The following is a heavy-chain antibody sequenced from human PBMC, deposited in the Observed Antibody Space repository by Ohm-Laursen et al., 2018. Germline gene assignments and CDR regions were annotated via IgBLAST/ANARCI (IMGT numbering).Heavy chain of an antibody. V-gene: IGHV3-66*01. Sequence: SLRLSCSASGFTFSSYAMSWVRQAPGKGLQWVSIIHSGGGTFYADSVKGRFIISRDISNNMVYLQMDSLRPEDTAMYYCVKDRGGIYPHDSFDIWGQGTMVTVSS. CDR2: IHSGGGT. CDR3: VKDRGGIYPHDSFDI. CDR1: GFTFSSYA. D-gene: IGHD1-26*01. J-gene: IGHJ3*02.